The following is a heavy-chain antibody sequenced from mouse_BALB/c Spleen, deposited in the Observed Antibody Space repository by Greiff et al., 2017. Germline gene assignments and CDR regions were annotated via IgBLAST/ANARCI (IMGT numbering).Heavy chain of an antibody. CDR3: ARYYYDSTYYAMDY. CDR1: GFTFSSFG. J-gene: IGHJ4*01. V-gene: IGHV5-17*02. Sequence: EVQLVESGGGLVQPGGSRKLSCAASGFTFSSFGMHWVRQAPEKGLEWVAYISSGSSTIYYADTVKGRFTISRDNPKNTLFLQMTSLRSEDTAMYYCARYYYDSTYYAMDYWGQGTSVTVSS. CDR2: ISSGSSTI. D-gene: IGHD2-4*01.